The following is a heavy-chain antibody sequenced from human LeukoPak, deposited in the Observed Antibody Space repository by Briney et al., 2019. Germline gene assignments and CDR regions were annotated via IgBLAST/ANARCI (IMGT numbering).Heavy chain of an antibody. J-gene: IGHJ4*02. CDR2: IYSGGST. D-gene: IGHD2-15*01. Sequence: HPGGSLRLSCAASGFTVSSNYMSWARQAPGKGLEWVSVIYSGGSTYYADSVKGRFTISRDNSKNTLYLQMNSLRAEDTAVYYCARDQYCSGGSCTDYWGQGTLVTVSS. CDR1: GFTVSSNY. CDR3: ARDQYCSGGSCTDY. V-gene: IGHV3-53*01.